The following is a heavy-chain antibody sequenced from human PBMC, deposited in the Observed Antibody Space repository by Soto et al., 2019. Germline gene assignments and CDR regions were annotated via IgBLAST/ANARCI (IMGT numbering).Heavy chain of an antibody. CDR3: ARINYYYYYYGMDV. CDR1: GGSISSYY. V-gene: IGHV4-59*01. CDR2: IYYSWIT. Sequence: SATRSITCTVSGGSISSYYWSWIRQPPGKGLEWIGYIYYSWITNYNPSLKSRVTISVDTSKNQFSLKLSSVTAADTAVYYCARINYYYYYYGMDVWGQGTTVTVSS. J-gene: IGHJ6*02.